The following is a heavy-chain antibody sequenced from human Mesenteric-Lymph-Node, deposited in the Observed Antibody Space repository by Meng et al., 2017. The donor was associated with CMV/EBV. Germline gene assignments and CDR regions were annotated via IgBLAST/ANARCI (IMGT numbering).Heavy chain of an antibody. V-gene: IGHV4-39*07. CDR1: GGSISTSSYY. D-gene: IGHD6-19*01. Sequence: SETLSLTCTVSGGSISTSSYYWGWIRQPPGKGLDWIASMSYSGSTYYNPSLKSRVTMSIDTSKNQFSLRLNSVTAADTAVYFCAREQWLAHYFDYWGQGMLVTVSS. CDR3: AREQWLAHYFDY. CDR2: MSYSGST. J-gene: IGHJ4*02.